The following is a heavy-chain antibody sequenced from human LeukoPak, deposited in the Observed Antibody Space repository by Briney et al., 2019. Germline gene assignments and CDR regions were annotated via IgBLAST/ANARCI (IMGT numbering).Heavy chain of an antibody. J-gene: IGHJ4*02. V-gene: IGHV3-23*01. CDR1: GFTFSSYA. Sequence: GGSLRLSCAASGFTFSSYAMSWVRQAPGKGLEWVSAISGSGGSTYYADPVKGRFTISRDNSKNTLYPQMNSLRAEDTAVYYCARGLIAAAAPFDYWGQGTLVTVSS. CDR3: ARGLIAAAAPFDY. D-gene: IGHD6-13*01. CDR2: ISGSGGST.